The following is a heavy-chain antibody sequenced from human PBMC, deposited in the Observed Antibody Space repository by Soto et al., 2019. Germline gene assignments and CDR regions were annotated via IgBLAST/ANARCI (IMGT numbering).Heavy chain of an antibody. Sequence: GGSLRLSCAASGFTFSSYSMNWVRQAPGKGLEWVSYISSSSSTTYYADSVKGRFTISRDNSKNTLYLQMNSLRAEDTAVYYCAKDGSTVTTSWYVLWYFDLWGRGTLVTVSS. V-gene: IGHV3-48*01. D-gene: IGHD4-17*01. J-gene: IGHJ2*01. CDR1: GFTFSSYS. CDR3: AKDGSTVTTSWYVLWYFDL. CDR2: ISSSSSTT.